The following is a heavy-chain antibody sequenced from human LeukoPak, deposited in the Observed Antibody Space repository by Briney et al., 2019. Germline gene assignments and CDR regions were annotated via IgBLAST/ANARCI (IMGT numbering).Heavy chain of an antibody. D-gene: IGHD5-18*01. CDR3: AKDLIQVDKAMETDY. CDR2: ISGSGGST. V-gene: IGHV3-23*01. J-gene: IGHJ4*02. Sequence: GGSLRLSCAASGFPFSSYGMHWVRQAPGKGLEWVSAISGSGGSTYYADSVKGRFTISRDNSKNTLYLQMNSLRAEDTAVYYCAKDLIQVDKAMETDYWAREPWSPSPQ. CDR1: GFPFSSYG.